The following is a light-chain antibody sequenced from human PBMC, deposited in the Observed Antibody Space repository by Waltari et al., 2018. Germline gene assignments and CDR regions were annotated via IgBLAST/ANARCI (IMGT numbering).Light chain of an antibody. J-gene: IGLJ2*01. CDR1: SSDVGGYNY. Sequence: GSPGQSITISCTGTSSDVGGYNYVSWYQHHPGKAPKLIIYDVSDRPSGVSNRFSGSKSGNTASLTISGLQADDEADYYCSSYTSRSTLIFGGGTKLTVL. CDR3: SSYTSRSTLI. CDR2: DVS. V-gene: IGLV2-14*03.